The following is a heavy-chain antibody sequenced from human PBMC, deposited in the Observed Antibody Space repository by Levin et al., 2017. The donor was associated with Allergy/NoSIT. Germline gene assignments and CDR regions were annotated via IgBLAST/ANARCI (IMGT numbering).Heavy chain of an antibody. V-gene: IGHV1-8*01. CDR2: MNPNSGNT. CDR3: ARTVRSDY. CDR1: GYTFTNYD. Sequence: ASVKVSCKASGYTFTNYDINWVRQATGQGLEWMGWMNPNSGNTGYAQNFQGRVTMTRNTSINTAYMELSSLRSQDTAVYYCARTVRSDYWGQGTLVTVSS. D-gene: IGHD4-17*01. J-gene: IGHJ4*02.